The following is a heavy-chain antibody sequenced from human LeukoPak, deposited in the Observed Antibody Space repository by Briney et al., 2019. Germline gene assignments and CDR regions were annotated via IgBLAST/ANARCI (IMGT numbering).Heavy chain of an antibody. V-gene: IGHV4-4*07. CDR2: IYTSGST. J-gene: IGHJ6*03. D-gene: IGHD3-22*01. CDR1: GGSISSYY. CDR3: ARDGTMYYDSRDEGNYYYYMDV. Sequence: SETLSLTCTVSGGSISSYYWSWIRQPAGKGLEWIGRIYTSGSTNYNPSLKSRVTMSVDTSKNQFSLKLSSVTAADTAVYYCARDGTMYYDSRDEGNYYYYMDVWGKGTTVTVSS.